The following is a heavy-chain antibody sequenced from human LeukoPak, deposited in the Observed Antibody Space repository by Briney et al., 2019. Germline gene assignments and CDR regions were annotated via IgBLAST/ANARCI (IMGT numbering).Heavy chain of an antibody. V-gene: IGHV1-18*01. CDR2: ISAYNGNT. CDR1: GYTFTSYG. D-gene: IGHD6-6*01. CDR3: ARGRRAARPDY. J-gene: IGHJ4*02. Sequence: ASVKVSCKASGYTFTSYGISWVRQAPGQGLEWMGWISAYNGNTDYAQKLQGRVTMTTDTSTSTAYMELSSLRSEDTAVYYCARGRRAARPDYWGQGTLVTVSS.